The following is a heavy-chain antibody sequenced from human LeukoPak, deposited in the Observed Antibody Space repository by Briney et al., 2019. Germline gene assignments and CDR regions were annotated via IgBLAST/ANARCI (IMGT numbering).Heavy chain of an antibody. Sequence: GGSLRLSCAASGFTFSSYAMSWVRQAPGKVLEWVSAISGSGGSTYYADSVKGRFTISRDNSKNTLYLQMNSLRAEDTAVYYCARSGGPGTYHQLRYNWFDPWGQGTLVTVSS. CDR1: GFTFSSYA. J-gene: IGHJ5*02. V-gene: IGHV3-23*01. CDR2: ISGSGGST. CDR3: ARSGGPGTYHQLRYNWFDP. D-gene: IGHD3-10*01.